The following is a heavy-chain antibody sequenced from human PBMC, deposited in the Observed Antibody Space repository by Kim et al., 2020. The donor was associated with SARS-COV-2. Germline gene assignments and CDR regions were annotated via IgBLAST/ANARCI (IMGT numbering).Heavy chain of an antibody. CDR2: IHYTGSS. J-gene: IGHJ5*02. CDR3: ARGALGFTLDP. V-gene: IGHV4-59*01. D-gene: IGHD1-26*01. CDR1: GGSISSYY. Sequence: SETLSLTCTVSGGSISSYYWTWIRQPPGKGLEWVGYIHYTGSSNYNPSLKSRVTMSVDTSMNQFSLTLDSVPAADTAVYYCARGALGFTLDPWGQGTLVIVSS.